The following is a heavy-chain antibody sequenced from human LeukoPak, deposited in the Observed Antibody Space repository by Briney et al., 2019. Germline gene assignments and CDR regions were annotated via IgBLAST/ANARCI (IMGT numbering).Heavy chain of an antibody. Sequence: KPSETLSLTCAVSGYSISSGYYWGWLRQPPGKGLEWIGSIYHSGSTYYNPSLKSRVTLSVDTSKNQFSLKLSSVTAADTAVYYCARVSVITIFGVVIIDAFDIWGQGTMVTVSS. D-gene: IGHD3-3*01. J-gene: IGHJ3*02. CDR3: ARVSVITIFGVVIIDAFDI. CDR2: IYHSGST. CDR1: GYSISSGYY. V-gene: IGHV4-38-2*01.